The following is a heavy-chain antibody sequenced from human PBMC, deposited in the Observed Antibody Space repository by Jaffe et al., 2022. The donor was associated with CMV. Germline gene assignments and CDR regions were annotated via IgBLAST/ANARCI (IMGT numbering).Heavy chain of an antibody. J-gene: IGHJ3*02. CDR3: ARDRTYRGLAARTFDI. D-gene: IGHD6-6*01. V-gene: IGHV3-11*06. CDR1: GFTFSDYY. CDR2: ISSSSSYT. Sequence: QVQLVESGGGLVKPGGSLRLSCAASGFTFSDYYMSWIRQAPGKGLEWVSYISSSSSYTNYADSVKGRFTISRDNAKNSLYLQMNSLRAEDTAVYYCARDRTYRGLAARTFDIWGQGTMVTVSS.